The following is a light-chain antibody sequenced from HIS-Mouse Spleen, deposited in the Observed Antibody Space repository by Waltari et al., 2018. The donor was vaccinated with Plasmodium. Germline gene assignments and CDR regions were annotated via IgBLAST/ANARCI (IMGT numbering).Light chain of an antibody. CDR3: QQYNNWSFT. V-gene: IGKV3-15*01. Sequence: EIVMTHSPATLSVSPGERATLSCRASQSVSSNLAWYQQKPGQAPRLLIYGASTRPTGIPARFSGSGSGTEFTLTISSLQSEDFAVYYCQQYNNWSFTFGPGTKVDIK. CDR2: GAS. J-gene: IGKJ3*01. CDR1: QSVSSN.